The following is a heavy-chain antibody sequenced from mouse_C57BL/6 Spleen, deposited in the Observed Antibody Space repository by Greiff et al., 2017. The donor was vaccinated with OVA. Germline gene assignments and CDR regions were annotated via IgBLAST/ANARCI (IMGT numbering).Heavy chain of an antibody. CDR2: INPSNGGT. D-gene: IGHD1-1*01. CDR1: GYTFTSYW. V-gene: IGHV1-53*01. J-gene: IGHJ4*01. Sequence: VHVKQPGTELVKPGASVKLSCKASGYTFTSYWMHWVKQRPGQGLEWIGNINPSNGGTNYNEKFKSKATLTVDKSSSTAYMQLSSLTSEDSAVYYCARGTVVGGNAMDYWGQGTSVTVSS. CDR3: ARGTVVGGNAMDY.